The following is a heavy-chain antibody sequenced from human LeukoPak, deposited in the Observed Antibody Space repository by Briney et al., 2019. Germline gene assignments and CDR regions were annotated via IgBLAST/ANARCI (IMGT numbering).Heavy chain of an antibody. CDR2: ISTSGST. CDR3: ARHWGSCRGGDCYTFDC. CDR1: NVSISSYY. J-gene: IGHJ4*02. D-gene: IGHD2-21*02. V-gene: IGHV4-59*08. Sequence: SETLSLTCSVSNVSISSYYWSWIRQSPGKGLEWIGDISTSGSTNYNPSPKSRVTISVDTSKNQFSPKLSSVTAADTAVYYCARHWGSCRGGDCYTFDCWGQGTLVTVSS.